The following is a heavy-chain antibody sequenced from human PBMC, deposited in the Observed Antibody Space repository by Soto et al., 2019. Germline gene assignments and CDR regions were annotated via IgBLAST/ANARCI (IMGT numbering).Heavy chain of an antibody. CDR2: IYYSGST. J-gene: IGHJ3*02. CDR3: ARDETQLFLRAFDI. V-gene: IGHV4-31*03. CDR1: GGSISSGGYY. Sequence: QVQLQESGPGLVKPSQTLSLTCTVSGGSISSGGYYWSWIRQHPGKGLEWIGYIYYSGSTYYNPSLKSRVTXXVXTXXNQFSLKLSSVTAADTAVYYCARDETQLFLRAFDIWGQGTMVTVSS. D-gene: IGHD2-2*01.